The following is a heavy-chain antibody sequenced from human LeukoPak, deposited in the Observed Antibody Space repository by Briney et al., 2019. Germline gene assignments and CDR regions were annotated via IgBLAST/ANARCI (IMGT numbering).Heavy chain of an antibody. CDR1: GFTFSSYW. CDR2: INSDGSST. D-gene: IGHD6-13*01. CDR3: VPNGGSSWYEDFDY. Sequence: GGSLRLSCAASGFTFSSYWMHWVRQAPGKGLVWVSRINSDGSSTSYADSVKGRFTISRDNAKNSLYLQMNSLRAEDTAVYYCVPNGGSSWYEDFDYWGQGTLVTVSS. V-gene: IGHV3-74*01. J-gene: IGHJ4*02.